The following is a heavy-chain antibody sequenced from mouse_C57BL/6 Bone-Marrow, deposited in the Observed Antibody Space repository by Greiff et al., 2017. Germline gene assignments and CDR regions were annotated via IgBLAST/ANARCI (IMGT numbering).Heavy chain of an antibody. V-gene: IGHV3-1*01. D-gene: IGHD2-2*01. Sequence: EVQLQESGPGMVKPSQSLSLTCTVTGYSITSGYDWHWIRHFPGNKLEWMGYISYSGSTNYNPSLKSRISITHDTSKNHFFLKLNSVTTEDTATYYCARGNFYYGSLFAYWGQGTLVTVSA. CDR1: GYSITSGYD. J-gene: IGHJ3*01. CDR2: ISYSGST. CDR3: ARGNFYYGSLFAY.